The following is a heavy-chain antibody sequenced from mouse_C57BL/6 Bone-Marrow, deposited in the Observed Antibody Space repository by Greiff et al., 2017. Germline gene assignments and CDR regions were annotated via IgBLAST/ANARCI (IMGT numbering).Heavy chain of an antibody. J-gene: IGHJ4*01. CDR2: INPGSGGT. CDR3: ARSRGYAMDY. V-gene: IGHV1-54*01. CDR1: GYAFTNYL. Sequence: VQLQQSGAELVRPGTSVKVSCKASGYAFTNYLIEWVKQRPGQGLEWIGVINPGSGGTTYNEKFKGKATLTADKSSSTAYMQLSSLTSEDSAVYFCARSRGYAMDYWGQGTSVTVSS.